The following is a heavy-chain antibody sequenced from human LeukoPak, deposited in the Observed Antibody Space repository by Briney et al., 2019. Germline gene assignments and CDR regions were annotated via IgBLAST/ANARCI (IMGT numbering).Heavy chain of an antibody. CDR1: GYTFTSYY. CDR3: AREQVTSCSSTSCYRGYYYGMDV. CDR2: INPNSGGT. Sequence: ASVKVSCKASGYTFTSYYMHWVRQAPGQGLEWMGWINPNSGGTNYAQKFQGWVTMTRDTSISTAYMELSRLRSDDTAVYYCAREQVTSCSSTSCYRGYYYGMDVWGQGTTVTVSS. D-gene: IGHD2-2*01. V-gene: IGHV1-2*04. J-gene: IGHJ6*02.